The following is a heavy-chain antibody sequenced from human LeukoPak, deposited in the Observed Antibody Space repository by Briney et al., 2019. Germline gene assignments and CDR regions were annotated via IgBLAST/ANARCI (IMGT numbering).Heavy chain of an antibody. Sequence: GESLKISCKGSGYSFTSYWIGWVRQMAGRGLEWMGIIYPGDSDTRYSPSFQGQVTISADKSISTAYLQWSSLKASDTAMYYCARTPYDSSGYYPPPFDYWGQGTLVTVSS. V-gene: IGHV5-51*01. CDR3: ARTPYDSSGYYPPPFDY. CDR1: GYSFTSYW. J-gene: IGHJ4*02. D-gene: IGHD3-22*01. CDR2: IYPGDSDT.